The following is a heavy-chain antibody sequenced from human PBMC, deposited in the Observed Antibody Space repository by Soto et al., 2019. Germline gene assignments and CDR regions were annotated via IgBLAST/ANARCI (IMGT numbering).Heavy chain of an antibody. Sequence: QVQLQESGPGLVKPSGTLSLTCAVSGGSISSSNWWSWVSQPPGKGLEWIGEIWHSGSTNYNPTLNSRVTITVDKSKYHFPLKLSSVTAADTAVYYCARVSGSYYYGMDVWGQGTTVTVSS. CDR1: GGSISSSNW. CDR3: ARVSGSYYYGMDV. J-gene: IGHJ6*02. D-gene: IGHD1-26*01. CDR2: IWHSGST. V-gene: IGHV4-4*02.